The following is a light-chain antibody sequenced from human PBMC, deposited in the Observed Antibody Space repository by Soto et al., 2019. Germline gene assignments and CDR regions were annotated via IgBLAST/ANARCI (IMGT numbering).Light chain of an antibody. CDR3: HQRTNWPSIT. J-gene: IGKJ5*01. CDR1: QSVSNY. V-gene: IGKV3-11*02. CDR2: GAS. Sequence: EIVLTQSPATLSLSPGETATLSCRASQSVSNYLAWYQHKPGQAPRLLIYGASNRATGVSARISGSGSGRDVSLTTNSLEPEDSAVYYCHQRTNWPSITFGQGTRLEI.